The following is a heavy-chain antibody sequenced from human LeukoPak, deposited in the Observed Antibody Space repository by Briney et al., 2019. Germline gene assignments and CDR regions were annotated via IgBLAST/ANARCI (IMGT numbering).Heavy chain of an antibody. J-gene: IGHJ4*02. CDR1: GFTFSSYG. V-gene: IGHV3-33*01. CDR3: ARDYSKLDY. D-gene: IGHD4-11*01. CDR2: IWYDGSNK. Sequence: ARSLRLSCAASGFTFSSYGMHWVRQAPGKGLEWVAVIWYDGSNKYYADSVKGRFTISRDNSKNTLYLQMNSLRAEDTAVYYCARDYSKLDYWGQGTLVTVSS.